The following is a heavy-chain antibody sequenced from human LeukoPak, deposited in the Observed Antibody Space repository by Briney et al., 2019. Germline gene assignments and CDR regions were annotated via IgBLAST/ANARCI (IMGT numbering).Heavy chain of an antibody. CDR1: GFTFSDYY. J-gene: IGHJ4*02. CDR2: ISSSGSTI. Sequence: PGGSLRLSCAASGFTFSDYYMTWIRQAPGKGLEWVSYISSSGSTIYYADSVKGRFTISRDNAKNSLYLQMNSLRAEDTAVYYCARGVHDAPYYYDSSGYYRLDYWGQGTLVTVSS. CDR3: ARGVHDAPYYYDSSGYYRLDY. D-gene: IGHD3-22*01. V-gene: IGHV3-11*01.